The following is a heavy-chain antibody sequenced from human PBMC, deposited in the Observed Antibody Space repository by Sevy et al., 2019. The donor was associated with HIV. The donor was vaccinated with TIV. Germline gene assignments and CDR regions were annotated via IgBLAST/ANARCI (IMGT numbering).Heavy chain of an antibody. CDR3: AKGFCSGGSCPRDYYYYGMDV. J-gene: IGHJ6*02. V-gene: IGHV3-23*01. CDR2: ISGSGRYT. Sequence: GGSLRLSCAASEFTFSSYAMSWVRQAPGKGLEWVSSISGSGRYTYYADSVEGRFTIYRDNSKNTLYVQMNSLRPEDTAVYYCAKGFCSGGSCPRDYYYYGMDVWGQGTTVTVSS. CDR1: EFTFSSYA. D-gene: IGHD2-15*01.